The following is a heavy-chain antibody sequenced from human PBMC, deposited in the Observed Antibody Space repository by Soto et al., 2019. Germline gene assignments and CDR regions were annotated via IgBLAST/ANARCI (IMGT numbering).Heavy chain of an antibody. CDR2: IYWDDDK. CDR1: GFSLTTSGVG. D-gene: IGHD4-17*01. J-gene: IGHJ5*02. CDR3: AHRTTTVTWWFDP. V-gene: IGHV2-5*02. Sequence: QITLKESGPALVKPTQTLTLTCTFSGFSLTTSGVGVGWIRQPPGKALKWLALIYWDDDKRYSPSLKSRLTITKDTSKNQVVLTMTNMDPADTATYFFAHRTTTVTWWFDPWGEGTLVTVS.